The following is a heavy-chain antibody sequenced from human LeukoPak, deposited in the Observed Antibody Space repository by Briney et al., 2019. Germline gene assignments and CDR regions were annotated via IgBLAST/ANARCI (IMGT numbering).Heavy chain of an antibody. CDR1: GFIFSTYG. D-gene: IGHD2-2*01. V-gene: IGHV3-30*02. CDR2: IRLDGSIK. J-gene: IGHJ4*02. CDR3: AKDSLADIDY. Sequence: GGSLRLSCAASGFIFSTYGMYWVRRAPGKGLEWVAFIRLDGSIKNYADSVKSRSTISRDSSKNTLYLQMNSLRAEDTAVYYCAKDSLADIDYWGQGTLVTVSS.